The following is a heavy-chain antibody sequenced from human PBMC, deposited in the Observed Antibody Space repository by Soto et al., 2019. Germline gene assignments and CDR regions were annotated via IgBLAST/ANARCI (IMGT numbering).Heavy chain of an antibody. CDR3: ARASTVTFHYYYYYMDV. CDR1: GFTFSSYW. J-gene: IGHJ6*03. Sequence: GGSLRLSCAASGFTFSSYWMSWVRQAPGKGLEWVANIKQDGSEKYYVDSVKGRFTISRDNAKDSLYLQMNSLRAEDTAVYYCARASTVTFHYYYYYMDVWGKGTTVTVSS. CDR2: IKQDGSEK. D-gene: IGHD4-17*01. V-gene: IGHV3-7*01.